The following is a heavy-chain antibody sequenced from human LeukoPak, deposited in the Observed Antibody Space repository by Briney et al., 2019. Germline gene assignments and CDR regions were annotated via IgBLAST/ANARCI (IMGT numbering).Heavy chain of an antibody. D-gene: IGHD2-2*01. V-gene: IGHV1-18*01. Sequence: ASVKVSCKASGYTFSNYGISWVRQAPGQGLEWMGWISGYNGNTNYAQKLQGRVTMTTDTSTSTAYMELRSLRSDDTAVYYCARVDIVVVPAAIQAFDIWGQGTMVAVSS. CDR2: ISGYNGNT. CDR1: GYTFSNYG. CDR3: ARVDIVVVPAAIQAFDI. J-gene: IGHJ3*02.